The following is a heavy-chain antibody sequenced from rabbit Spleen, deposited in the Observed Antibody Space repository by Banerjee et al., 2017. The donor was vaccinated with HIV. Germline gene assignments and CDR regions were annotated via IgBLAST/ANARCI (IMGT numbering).Heavy chain of an antibody. J-gene: IGHJ4*01. CDR2: IFTGSSGTT. Sequence: QQQLEESGGGLVKPGGTLTLTCKASGIDFSSRYWISWVRQAPGKGLEWIADIFTGSSGTTYYASWARGRCTTSKTSSTTVTLQMTSLTGADTATYFCARDGDDAGYDFNLWGPGTLVTVS. D-gene: IGHD3-1*01. CDR3: ARDGDDAGYDFNL. CDR1: GIDFSSRYW. V-gene: IGHV1S45*01.